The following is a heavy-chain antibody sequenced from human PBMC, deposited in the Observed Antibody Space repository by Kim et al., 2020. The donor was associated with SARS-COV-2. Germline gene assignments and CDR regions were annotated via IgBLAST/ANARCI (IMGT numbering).Heavy chain of an antibody. Sequence: SETLSLTCTVSGGSISSGYYYWSWIRQPPGKGLEWIGYIYYSGSTYYNPSLKSRVTISVDTSKNQCSLKLSSVTAADTDVYYCARLLADPVAMGVWVVVSYFDYGGQETLVTVSS. CDR2: IYYSGST. CDR1: GGSISSGYYY. D-gene: IGHD3-22*01. CDR3: ARLLADPVAMGVWVVVSYFDY. V-gene: IGHV4-30-4*01. J-gene: IGHJ4*02.